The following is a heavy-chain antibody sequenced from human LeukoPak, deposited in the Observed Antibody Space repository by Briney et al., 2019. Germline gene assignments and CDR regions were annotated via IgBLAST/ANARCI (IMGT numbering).Heavy chain of an antibody. CDR2: ISGYNGNT. V-gene: IGHV1-18*01. CDR3: ARDLMIAVAGTAFDY. CDR1: GYIFTEHH. Sequence: ASVTVSCKASGYIFTEHHINWVRQAPGQGLEWMGWISGYNGNTNYAQKFQGRVTMTTDTATTTAYMELKSLTSDDTAVYYCARDLMIAVAGTAFDYWGQGTLVTVSS. D-gene: IGHD6-19*01. J-gene: IGHJ4*02.